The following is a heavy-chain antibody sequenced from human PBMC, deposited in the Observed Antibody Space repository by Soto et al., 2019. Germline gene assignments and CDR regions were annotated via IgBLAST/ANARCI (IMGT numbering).Heavy chain of an antibody. CDR3: ATTRYCSSTSCSFDY. V-gene: IGHV3-33*01. J-gene: IGHJ4*02. Sequence: QVQLVEAGGGVVQPGRSLRLSCAASGFTFSSYGMHWVRQAPGKGLEWVAVIWYDGSNKYYADSVKGRFTISRDNSKNTLYLQMNSLRAEDTAVYYCATTRYCSSTSCSFDYWGQGTLVTVSS. CDR1: GFTFSSYG. D-gene: IGHD2-2*01. CDR2: IWYDGSNK.